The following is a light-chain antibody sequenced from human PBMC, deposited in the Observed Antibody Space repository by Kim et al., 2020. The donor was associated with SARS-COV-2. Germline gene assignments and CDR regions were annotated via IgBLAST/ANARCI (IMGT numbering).Light chain of an antibody. CDR3: QHYGNSPLYT. CDR2: DAS. Sequence: ELVLTQSPGTLSLSPGERATLSCRASHSVSSSYLAWYQQKPGQAPRLLIYDASSRATGIPDRFSGSGSGTDFTLTISTLEPEDFAVYYWQHYGNSPLYTFGQGTKLEIK. J-gene: IGKJ2*01. CDR1: HSVSSSY. V-gene: IGKV3-20*01.